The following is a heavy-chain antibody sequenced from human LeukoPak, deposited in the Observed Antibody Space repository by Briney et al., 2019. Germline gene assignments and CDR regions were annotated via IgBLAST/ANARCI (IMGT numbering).Heavy chain of an antibody. V-gene: IGHV4-59*01. J-gene: IGHJ3*02. CDR2: IYYSGST. CDR3: ARVGGDVVPAAISAFDI. D-gene: IGHD2-2*01. CDR1: GASFSGYY. Sequence: SETLSLTCAVYGASFSGYYWSWIRQPPGKGLEWIGYIYYSGSTNYNPSLKSRVTISVDTSKNQFSLKLSSVTAADTAVYYCARVGGDVVPAAISAFDIWGQGTMVTVSS.